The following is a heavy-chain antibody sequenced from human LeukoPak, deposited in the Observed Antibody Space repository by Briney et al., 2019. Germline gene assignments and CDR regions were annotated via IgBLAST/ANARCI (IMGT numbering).Heavy chain of an antibody. CDR2: ISSSSSTI. J-gene: IGHJ4*02. V-gene: IGHV3-48*04. D-gene: IGHD3-16*02. Sequence: PGGSLRLSCAASGFTFSSYSMNWVRQAPGKGLEWVSYISSSSSTIYYADSVEGRFTISRDNAKNSLYLQMNSLRAEDTAVYYCASRRLRLGELSLYFDYWGQGTLVTVSS. CDR3: ASRRLRLGELSLYFDY. CDR1: GFTFSSYS.